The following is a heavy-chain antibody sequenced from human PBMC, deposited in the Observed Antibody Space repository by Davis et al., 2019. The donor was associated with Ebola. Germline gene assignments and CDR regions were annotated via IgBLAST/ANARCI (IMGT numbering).Heavy chain of an antibody. V-gene: IGHV1-69*13. CDR1: GGTFSSYA. D-gene: IGHD3-22*01. CDR2: IIPIFGTA. Sequence: SVKVSCKASGGTFSSYAISWVRQAPGQGLEWMGGIIPIFGTANYAQKFQGRVTITADESTSTAYMELSSLRSEDTAVYYCARLTYYYDSSGYFFDYWGQGTLVTVSS. J-gene: IGHJ4*02. CDR3: ARLTYYYDSSGYFFDY.